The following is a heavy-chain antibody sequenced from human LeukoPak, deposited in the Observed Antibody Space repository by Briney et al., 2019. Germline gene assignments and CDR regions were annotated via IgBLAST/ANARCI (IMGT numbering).Heavy chain of an antibody. CDR3: ARARTVVTTIIYYYYYYGMDV. D-gene: IGHD4-23*01. V-gene: IGHV3-30*03. Sequence: GGSLRLSCAASGFTFSSYGMHWDRQAPGKGLEWVAVISYDGSNKYYADSVKGRFTISRDNSKNTLYLQMNSLRAEDTAVYYCARARTVVTTIIYYYYYYGMDVWGQGTTVTVSS. CDR1: GFTFSSYG. J-gene: IGHJ6*02. CDR2: ISYDGSNK.